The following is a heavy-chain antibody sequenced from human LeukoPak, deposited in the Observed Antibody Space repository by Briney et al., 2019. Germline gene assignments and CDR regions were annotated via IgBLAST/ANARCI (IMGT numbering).Heavy chain of an antibody. CDR3: ARQQWTWYFDY. Sequence: PSETLSLTCAVYGGSLSGYYWSWIRQPPGKGLEWIGEINHSGSTNYNPSLKSRVTISVDTSKNQFSLKLSSVTAADTAVYYCARQQWTWYFDYWGQGTLVTVSS. CDR2: INHSGST. CDR1: GGSLSGYY. V-gene: IGHV4-34*01. J-gene: IGHJ4*02. D-gene: IGHD6-19*01.